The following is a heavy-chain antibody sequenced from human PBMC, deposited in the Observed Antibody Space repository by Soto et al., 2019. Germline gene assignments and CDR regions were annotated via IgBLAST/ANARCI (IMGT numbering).Heavy chain of an antibody. CDR2: ISSSSSYI. D-gene: IGHD5-12*01. Sequence: EVQLVESGGGLVKPGGSLRLSCAASGFTFSSYSMNWVRQAPGKGLEWVSSISSSSSYIYYADSVKGRFTISRDNAKNSLYLQMNSLRAEDTAVYYCARGQGSGYPGDGAFDIWGHGTMVTVSS. V-gene: IGHV3-21*01. CDR1: GFTFSSYS. J-gene: IGHJ3*02. CDR3: ARGQGSGYPGDGAFDI.